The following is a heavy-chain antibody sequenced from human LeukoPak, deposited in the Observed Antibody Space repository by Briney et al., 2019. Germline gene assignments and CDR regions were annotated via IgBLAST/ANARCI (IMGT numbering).Heavy chain of an antibody. CDR2: IYPGDSDT. J-gene: IGHJ6*03. Sequence: GESLKISCKGSGYSFTSYWIGWVRQMPGKGLERMGIIYPGDSDTRYSPSFQGQATLSVDESTSTAYLQLSSLKASDTAIYYCARQNHYYYYMDVWGRGTTVTVSS. CDR3: ARQNHYYYYMDV. V-gene: IGHV5-51*01. CDR1: GYSFTSYW.